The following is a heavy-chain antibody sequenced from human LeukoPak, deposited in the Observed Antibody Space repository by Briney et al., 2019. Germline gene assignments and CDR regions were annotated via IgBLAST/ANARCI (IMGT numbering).Heavy chain of an antibody. CDR2: ISSSSSYI. D-gene: IGHD3-16*02. CDR1: GFTFSSYS. CDR3: ARDNNPHYDYVWGSYRIPLAY. V-gene: IGHV3-21*04. J-gene: IGHJ4*02. Sequence: PGGSLTLSCAASGFTFSSYSMNWVCQAPGKGLEWVSSISSSSSYIYYADSVKGRFTISRDNAKNSLYLQMNSLRAEDTAVYYCARDNNPHYDYVWGSYRIPLAYWGQGTLVTVSS.